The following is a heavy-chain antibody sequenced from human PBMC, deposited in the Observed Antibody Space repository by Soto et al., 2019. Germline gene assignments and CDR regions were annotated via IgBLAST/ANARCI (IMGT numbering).Heavy chain of an antibody. D-gene: IGHD1-26*01. CDR1: GYAFTSYG. Sequence: GSVKDCCKASGYAFTSYGISWVRQAPGQGLEWIGWISAYNANTNYAQKLQGRVTMTTDTSTSTSYMELRSLRSDDTALYFCARDRLGATGDYWGQGTLVTVSS. CDR3: ARDRLGATGDY. V-gene: IGHV1-18*01. J-gene: IGHJ4*02. CDR2: ISAYNANT.